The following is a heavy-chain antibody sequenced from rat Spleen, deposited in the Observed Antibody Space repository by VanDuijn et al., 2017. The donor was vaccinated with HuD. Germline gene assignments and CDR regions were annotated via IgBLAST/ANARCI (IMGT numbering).Heavy chain of an antibody. D-gene: IGHD4-3*01. CDR2: LSFDGYNT. CDR1: GFTFNTYW. CDR3: ARRFDFDY. V-gene: IGHV5-31*01. J-gene: IGHJ2*01. Sequence: EVQLVESGGGIVQPGRSLKLSCVASGFTFNTYWMTWIRQAPGKGLEWVATLSFDGYNTYYQDSVKGRFTISRDNAKSTLYLQMDSLRSADTATYYCARRFDFDYWGQGVMVTVSS.